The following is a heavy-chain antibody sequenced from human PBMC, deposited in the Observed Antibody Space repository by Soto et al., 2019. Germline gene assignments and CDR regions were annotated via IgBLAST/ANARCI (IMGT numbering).Heavy chain of an antibody. V-gene: IGHV3-23*01. CDR2: ISGSGCST. CDR3: AKEGGIAARPDVDF. J-gene: IGHJ6*02. Sequence: EVQLLESGGGLVQPGGSLRLSCAASGFTFSSYAMSWVRQAPGKGLEWVSAISGSGCSTYYADSVKGRFTISRDNSKNTLYRQMSSLRAEDTAVYYCAKEGGIAARPDVDFWGHGTTVTVSS. D-gene: IGHD6-6*01. CDR1: GFTFSSYA.